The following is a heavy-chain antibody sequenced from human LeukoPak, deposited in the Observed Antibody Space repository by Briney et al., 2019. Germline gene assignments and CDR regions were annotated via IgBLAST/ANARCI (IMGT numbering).Heavy chain of an antibody. CDR2: ISSNGGST. J-gene: IGHJ4*02. V-gene: IGHV3-64*01. CDR1: GFTFSSYA. CDR3: AREVRSYGYSVFDY. D-gene: IGHD5-18*01. Sequence: GGSLRLSCAASGFTFSSYAMHWVRQAPGKGLEYVSAISSNGGSTYYANSVKGRFTISRDNSKNTLYLQMGSLRAEDMAVYYCAREVRSYGYSVFDYWRQGTLVTVSS.